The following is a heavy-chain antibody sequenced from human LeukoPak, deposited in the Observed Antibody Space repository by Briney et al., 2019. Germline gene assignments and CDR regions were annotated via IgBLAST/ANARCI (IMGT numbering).Heavy chain of an antibody. J-gene: IGHJ5*02. CDR1: GYTFTGYY. V-gene: IGHV1-2*02. CDR3: ARDPCSTSFYYNWFDP. Sequence: ASVKVSCKASGYTFTGYYMHWVRQAPGQGLEWMGWINPNSGGANYTQKFQGRVTITRDTSISTAYMELSRLRSDDPALYYCARDPCSTSFYYNWFDPWGEGALVTV. D-gene: IGHD2-2*01. CDR2: INPNSGGA.